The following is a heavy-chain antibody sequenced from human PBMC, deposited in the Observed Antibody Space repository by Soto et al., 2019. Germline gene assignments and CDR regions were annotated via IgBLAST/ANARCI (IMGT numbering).Heavy chain of an antibody. CDR1: GFTFSSNW. V-gene: IGHV3-7*01. Sequence: EVHLVECGGGLVQPGRSLSLSCAAYGFTFSSNWMSWVRQAPGKGLEWVANIKQDGSEKYYVDYVKGRFTISRGNSQNSMFLQMNSLRSEDTAVYYCASEENKDAFKMWGQGTVVTVSS. CDR3: ASEENKDAFKM. CDR2: IKQDGSEK. J-gene: IGHJ3*02.